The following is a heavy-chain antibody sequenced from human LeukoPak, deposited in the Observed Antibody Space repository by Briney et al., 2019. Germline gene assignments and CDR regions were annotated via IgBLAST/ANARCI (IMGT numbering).Heavy chain of an antibody. D-gene: IGHD6-6*01. V-gene: IGHV5-51*01. J-gene: IGHJ6*03. CDR1: GYSFTSYW. CDR3: ARLYSSSSYYYYYYYMDV. CDR2: IYPGDSDT. Sequence: GESLKISCKGSGYSFTSYWIGWVRQMPGKGLEWMGIIYPGDSDTRYSPSFQGQVTISADKSISTAYLQWSSLKASDTAMYYCARLYSSSSYYYYYYYMDVWGKGITVTVSS.